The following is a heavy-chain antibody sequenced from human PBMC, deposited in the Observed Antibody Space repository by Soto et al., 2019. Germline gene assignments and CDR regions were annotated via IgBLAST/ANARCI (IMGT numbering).Heavy chain of an antibody. J-gene: IGHJ4*02. CDR2: IYYSGST. CDR3: ARAPPRDYFDF. Sequence: PSETLSLTCTASGGSISSSSYCWGWIRQPPGKGLEWIGSIYYSGSTDYNPSLKSRVTISVDTSKNQFSLKLSSLTAADTAVYYCARAPPRDYFDFWGQGALVTVSS. V-gene: IGHV4-39*07. CDR1: GGSISSSSYC.